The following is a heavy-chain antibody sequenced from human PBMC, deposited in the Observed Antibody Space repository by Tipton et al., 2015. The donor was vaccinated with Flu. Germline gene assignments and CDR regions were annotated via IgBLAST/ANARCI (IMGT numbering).Heavy chain of an antibody. CDR3: ARVSYDFWSGYFYYYYMDV. CDR2: IYYSGST. CDR1: GGSISSYY. J-gene: IGHJ6*03. V-gene: IGHV4-59*01. Sequence: TLSLTCTVSGGSISSYYWSWIRQPPGKGLEWIGYIYYSGSTNYNPSLKSRVTISVDTSKNQFSLKLSSVTAADTAVHYCARVSYDFWSGYFYYYYMDVWGKGTTVTVSS. D-gene: IGHD3-3*01.